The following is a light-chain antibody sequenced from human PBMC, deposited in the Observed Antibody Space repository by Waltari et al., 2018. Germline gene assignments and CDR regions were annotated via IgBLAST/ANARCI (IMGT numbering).Light chain of an antibody. CDR3: CSYAGSNTVL. Sequence: SALTQPAPVSGSPEQSITLSCPGTSSDVGSYNLFSWYQQHPGKAPKLMISEVNERPSGVSIRFSGSKSGNTASLTISGLQAEDEADYYCCSYAGSNTVLFGGGTKLTFL. CDR1: SSDVGSYNL. J-gene: IGLJ2*01. CDR2: EVN. V-gene: IGLV2-23*02.